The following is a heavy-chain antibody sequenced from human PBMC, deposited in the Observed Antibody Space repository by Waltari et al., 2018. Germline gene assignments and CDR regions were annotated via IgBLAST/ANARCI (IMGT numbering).Heavy chain of an antibody. D-gene: IGHD5-18*01. J-gene: IGHJ4*02. CDR3: ARDGPLQIQSWYSFDY. CDR2: MSYDGSDE. CDR1: GFTFSYHA. Sequence: QVQLVESGGGVVHPGRSLRLSCEASGFTFSYHAMHWVRQAPGKGVGWVACMSYDGSDEYYADSVRGRFTISRDDSKDTVNLQMNSLRPEDTAVYYCARDGPLQIQSWYSFDYWGQGTLVTVSS. V-gene: IGHV3-30*07.